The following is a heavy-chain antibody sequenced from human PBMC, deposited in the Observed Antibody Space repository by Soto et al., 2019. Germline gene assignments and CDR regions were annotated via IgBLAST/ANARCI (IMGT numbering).Heavy chain of an antibody. CDR3: ARDPNPSRAYYYYGMDV. Sequence: SQTLSLTCAISGDSVSSNSAAWNCIRQSPSRGLEWLGRTYYRSKWYNDYAVSVKSRITINPDTSKNQFSLQLNSVTPEDTAVYYCARDPNPSRAYYYYGMDVWGQGTTVTVSS. CDR1: GDSVSSNSAA. J-gene: IGHJ6*02. V-gene: IGHV6-1*01. CDR2: TYYRSKWYN.